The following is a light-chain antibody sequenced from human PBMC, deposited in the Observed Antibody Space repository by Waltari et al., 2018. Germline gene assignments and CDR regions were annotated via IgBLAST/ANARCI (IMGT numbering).Light chain of an antibody. CDR1: QSVLYSSNNKNY. Sequence: DIVMTQSPDSLAVSLGERATINCKSSQSVLYSSNNKNYLTWYQQKPGQPPKLLIYRASTRESGVPDRFSGSGSGTDFTLTISSLQAEDVAVYYCHQYYIPPLTFGQGTRLEIK. CDR3: HQYYIPPLT. V-gene: IGKV4-1*01. CDR2: RAS. J-gene: IGKJ5*01.